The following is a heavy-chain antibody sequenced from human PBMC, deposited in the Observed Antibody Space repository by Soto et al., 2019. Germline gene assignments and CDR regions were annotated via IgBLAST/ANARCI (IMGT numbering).Heavy chain of an antibody. J-gene: IGHJ6*02. CDR2: INSDGSST. Sequence: GGSLRLSCAASGFTFSSYWMHWVRQAPGKGLVWVSRINSDGSSTSYADSVKGRLTISRDNAKNTLYLQMNSLRAEDTAVYYCARAYSSSWPLYYYGMDVWGQGTTVTVS. CDR3: ARAYSSSWPLYYYGMDV. CDR1: GFTFSSYW. V-gene: IGHV3-74*01. D-gene: IGHD6-13*01.